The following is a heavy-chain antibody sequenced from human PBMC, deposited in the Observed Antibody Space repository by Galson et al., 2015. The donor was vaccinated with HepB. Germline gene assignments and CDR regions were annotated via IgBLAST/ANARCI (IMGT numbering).Heavy chain of an antibody. Sequence: SVKVSCKASGGTFSSYAISWVRQAPGQGLEWMGWISAYNGNTNYAQKLQGRVTMTTDTSTSTAYMELRSLRSDGTAVYYCAREWAVGATLLYYWGQGTLVTVSS. CDR2: ISAYNGNT. CDR1: GGTFSSYA. D-gene: IGHD1-26*01. V-gene: IGHV1-18*01. J-gene: IGHJ4*02. CDR3: AREWAVGATLLYY.